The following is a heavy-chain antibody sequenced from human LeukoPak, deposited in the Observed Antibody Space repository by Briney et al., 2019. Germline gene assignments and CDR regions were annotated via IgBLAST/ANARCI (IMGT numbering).Heavy chain of an antibody. J-gene: IGHJ6*02. V-gene: IGHV1-18*01. Sequence: ASLKVSRKASVYTFTSYVISWVREAPGQGREWMGWISAHNGKTNYPQKLHGRVTMTTDTSTSTAYMELRRLRSDDTAVYYCAREAATLPLDIWGQGTTVTVSS. CDR1: VYTFTSYV. CDR2: ISAHNGKT. D-gene: IGHD6-25*01. CDR3: AREAATLPLDI.